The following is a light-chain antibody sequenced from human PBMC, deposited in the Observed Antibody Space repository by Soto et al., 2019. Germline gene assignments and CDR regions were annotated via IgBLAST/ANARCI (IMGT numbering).Light chain of an antibody. CDR3: AAWDDTLNGPV. CDR1: NSNIGSYT. Sequence: QSALTQPPSASGTPGQRVTFSCSGSNSNIGSYTVNWYRQLPGTAPKLLIYSDNLRPSGVPDRFSASKSGTSASLAISGLQSEDEAGYYCAAWDDTLNGPVFGGGTKLTVL. J-gene: IGLJ2*01. CDR2: SDN. V-gene: IGLV1-44*01.